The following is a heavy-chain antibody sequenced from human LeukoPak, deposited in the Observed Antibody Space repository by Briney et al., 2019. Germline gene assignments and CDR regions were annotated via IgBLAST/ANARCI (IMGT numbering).Heavy chain of an antibody. Sequence: GGSLRLSCEASRCTFDNHNRHSCRQAPGKGLEWGSLISGDGGSTYYADSVKGRFTISRDNSKNSLYLQMNSLRTEDTALSYCAKDIGGTASGGGRALEHASYICGQGTMVTVSS. V-gene: IGHV3-43*02. CDR3: AKDIGGTASGGGRALEHASYI. J-gene: IGHJ3*02. CDR1: RCTFDNHN. D-gene: IGHD2-15*01. CDR2: ISGDGGST.